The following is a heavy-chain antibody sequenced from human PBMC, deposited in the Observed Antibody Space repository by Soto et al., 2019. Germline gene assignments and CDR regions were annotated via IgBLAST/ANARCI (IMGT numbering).Heavy chain of an antibody. V-gene: IGHV1-3*01. D-gene: IGHD1-26*01. CDR1: GYTLSSYG. Sequence: VQLVQSEAEVKKPGASVKVSCKASGYTLSSYGIHWVRQAPGLRLEWMGWINGGNGDTMYAQKFQDRVTMTRGTSANTAYMEVSSLASKDTAVYYCARGRSPFRAGDTSVNFFDYWGQGTLVTVSS. CDR2: INGGNGDT. CDR3: ARGRSPFRAGDTSVNFFDY. J-gene: IGHJ4*02.